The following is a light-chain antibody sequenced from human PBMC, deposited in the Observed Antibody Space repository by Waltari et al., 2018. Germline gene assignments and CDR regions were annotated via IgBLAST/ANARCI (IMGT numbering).Light chain of an antibody. J-gene: IGKJ5*01. V-gene: IGKV1-12*01. CDR2: AVS. CDR1: QDISSW. Sequence: DIQMTQSPSSVSASVGDRVTITCRASQDISSWLAWYQQKPGQAPRRLIYAVSILHSGVPSRFSGSGSLTEFTLTITSLQPEDFAIYYCQQGDGFHPITFGQGTRLE. CDR3: QQGDGFHPIT.